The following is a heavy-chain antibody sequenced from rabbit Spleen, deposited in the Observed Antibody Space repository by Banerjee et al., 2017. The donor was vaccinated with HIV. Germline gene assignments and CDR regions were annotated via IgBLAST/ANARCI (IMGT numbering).Heavy chain of an antibody. CDR1: GIDFSSGYY. Sequence: QSLEESGGGLVKPGASLTLTCTASGIDFSSGYYMFWVRQAPGKGLEWIGCINTASGTIYYASWVNGRFTLSRENNQNTVSLQMTSLTAADTATYFCARDLAGVIGWNFNLWGPGTLVTVS. D-gene: IGHD4-1*01. J-gene: IGHJ4*01. CDR3: ARDLAGVIGWNFNL. V-gene: IGHV1S43*01. CDR2: INTASGTI.